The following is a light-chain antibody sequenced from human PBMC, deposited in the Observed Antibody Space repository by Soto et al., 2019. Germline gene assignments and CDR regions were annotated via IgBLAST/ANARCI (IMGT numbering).Light chain of an antibody. CDR3: CSYGSSITLL. J-gene: IGLJ2*01. CDR1: SNDVESYNL. CDR2: ETY. Sequence: QSVLTQPASVSGSLGQSITISCTGTSNDVESYNLVSWYQQYPDRAPKLMIYETYKRPSGVSDRFSGSQSANTASLTISGLQAEDEAHYYCCSYGSSITLLFGGGTKLTVL. V-gene: IGLV2-23*01.